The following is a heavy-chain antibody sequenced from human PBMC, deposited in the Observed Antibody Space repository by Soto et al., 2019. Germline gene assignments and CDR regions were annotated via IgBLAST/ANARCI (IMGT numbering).Heavy chain of an antibody. Sequence: PVGSLRLSCAASGFTFSSYEMNWVRQAPGKGLEWVSYISSSGSTIYYADSVKGRFTISRDNAKNSLYLQMNSLRAEDTAVYYCHGVYYDSSGNAFDIWGQGAMVTVSS. CDR2: ISSSGSTI. J-gene: IGHJ3*02. CDR1: GFTFSSYE. D-gene: IGHD3-22*01. CDR3: HGVYYDSSGNAFDI. V-gene: IGHV3-48*03.